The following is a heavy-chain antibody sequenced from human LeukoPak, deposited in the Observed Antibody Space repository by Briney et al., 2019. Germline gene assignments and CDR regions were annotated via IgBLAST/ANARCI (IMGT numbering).Heavy chain of an antibody. CDR2: IKQDGSEK. CDR3: ARYGAAPAAFYYYYMDV. J-gene: IGHJ6*03. D-gene: IGHD2-2*01. Sequence: GGSLRLSCAASGFTFSGYWMTWVRQAPGKGLEWVANIKQDGSEKYYVVSVKGRITISRDNAKNSLYLQMNSLRAEDTAVYFCARYGAAPAAFYYYYMDVWGTGTTVTVSS. V-gene: IGHV3-7*01. CDR1: GFTFSGYW.